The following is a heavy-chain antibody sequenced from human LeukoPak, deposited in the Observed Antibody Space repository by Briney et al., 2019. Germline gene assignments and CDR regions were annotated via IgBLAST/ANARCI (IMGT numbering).Heavy chain of an antibody. J-gene: IGHJ5*02. D-gene: IGHD6-13*01. CDR2: INHSGST. CDR3: ARVLRAEGWFDP. CDR1: GGSFSGYY. Sequence: SETLSLTCAVYGGSFSGYYWSWIRQPPGKGLEWIGEINHSGSTNYNPSLKSRVTISVDTSKNQFSLKLSSVTAADTAVYYCARVLRAEGWFDPWGQGTLVTVSS. V-gene: IGHV4-34*01.